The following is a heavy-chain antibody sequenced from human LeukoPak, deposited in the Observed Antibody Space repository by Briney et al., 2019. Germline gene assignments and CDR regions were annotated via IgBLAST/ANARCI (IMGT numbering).Heavy chain of an antibody. CDR1: GFTFSSYG. D-gene: IGHD3-22*01. CDR2: IWYDGDNK. CDR3: ARDSYYHDSSGYYKVY. Sequence: PPGRSLRLSCAASGFTFSSYGMHWVRQAPGKGLEWVAVIWYDGDNKYYADSVKGRFTISRDNSKNTMYLQMNSLRAEDTAVYYCARDSYYHDSSGYYKVYWGQGTLVTVSS. J-gene: IGHJ4*02. V-gene: IGHV3-33*01.